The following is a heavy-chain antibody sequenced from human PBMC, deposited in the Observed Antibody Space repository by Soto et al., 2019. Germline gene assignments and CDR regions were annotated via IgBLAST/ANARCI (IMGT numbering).Heavy chain of an antibody. CDR3: ARAYGDYGQYFDY. CDR1: GGSVSSGSYY. CDR2: IYYSGST. D-gene: IGHD4-17*01. V-gene: IGHV4-61*01. J-gene: IGHJ4*02. Sequence: QVQLQESGPGLVKPSETLSLTCTVSGGSVSSGSYYWSWIRQPPGKGLEWIGYIYYSGSTNYNPSLKSRVTISVDTSKNQFSLKLSSVTAADTALYYCARAYGDYGQYFDYWGQGTLVTVSS.